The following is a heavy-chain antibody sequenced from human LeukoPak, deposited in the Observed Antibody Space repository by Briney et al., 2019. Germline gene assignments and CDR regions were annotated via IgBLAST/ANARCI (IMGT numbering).Heavy chain of an antibody. V-gene: IGHV1-18*01. CDR3: ARDLGRRCSGGSCYYYSNYMDV. CDR1: GGTFSSYA. D-gene: IGHD2-15*01. J-gene: IGHJ6*03. CDR2: ISAYNGNT. Sequence: GASVKVSCKASGGTFSSYAISWVRQAPGQGLEWMGWISAYNGNTNYAQKLQGRVTMTTDTSTSTAYMELRSLRSDDTAVYYCARDLGRRCSGGSCYYYSNYMDVWGKGTTVTISS.